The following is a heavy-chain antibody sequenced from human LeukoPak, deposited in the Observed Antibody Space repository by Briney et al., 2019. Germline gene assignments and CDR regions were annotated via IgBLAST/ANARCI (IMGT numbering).Heavy chain of an antibody. Sequence: GSLRLSCAASGFTFSSYSMNWVRQAPGKGLEWVSSISSNSSYIYYADSVKGRFTIYRDNDKNSLYLQMNSLRAEDTAVYYCAREDIVVVPAATDSYYYYGMDVWGQGTTVTVSS. J-gene: IGHJ6*02. CDR2: ISSNSSYI. CDR3: AREDIVVVPAATDSYYYYGMDV. D-gene: IGHD2-2*01. CDR1: GFTFSSYS. V-gene: IGHV3-21*01.